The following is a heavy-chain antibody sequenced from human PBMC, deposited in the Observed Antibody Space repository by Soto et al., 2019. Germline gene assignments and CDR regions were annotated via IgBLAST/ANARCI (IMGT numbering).Heavy chain of an antibody. V-gene: IGHV4-59*01. D-gene: IGHD1-20*01. CDR3: AAEGGSITF. CDR2: IFYTGSI. Sequence: QVQLQGSGPGLVKPSETLSLTCTVSGGSISSYYWSWIRQPPGKGLEWIGYIFYTGSINYNPSLKSRVTISLDTSKNQFSLKLSSVTAADTAVYYCAAEGGSITFWGQGSLVTVSS. J-gene: IGHJ4*02. CDR1: GGSISSYY.